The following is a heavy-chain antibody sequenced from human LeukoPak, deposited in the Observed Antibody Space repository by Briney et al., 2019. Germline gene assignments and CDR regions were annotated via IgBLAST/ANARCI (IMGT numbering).Heavy chain of an antibody. CDR3: ARGGPTTTYYYDSSGYYYDY. Sequence: SETLSLTCAVYGGSFSGYYWSWIRQPPGKALEWIGEINHSGSTNYNPSLKSRVTISVDTSKNQFSLKLSSVTAADTAVYYCARGGPTTTYYYDSSGYYYDYWGQGTLVTVSS. J-gene: IGHJ4*02. V-gene: IGHV4-34*01. CDR2: INHSGST. D-gene: IGHD3-22*01. CDR1: GGSFSGYY.